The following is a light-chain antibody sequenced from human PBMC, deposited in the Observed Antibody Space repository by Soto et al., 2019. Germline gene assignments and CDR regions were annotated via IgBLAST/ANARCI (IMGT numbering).Light chain of an antibody. J-gene: IGLJ2*01. CDR2: GNS. Sequence: QSVLTQPPSVSGAPGQRVTISSTGSSSNIGAGYDVHWYQQLPGTAPKLLIYGNSNRPSGVPDRFSGSKSGTSASLAITGLQAEDEADYYCQSYDSSLSGSNVVFGGGTKVTVL. CDR3: QSYDSSLSGSNVV. V-gene: IGLV1-40*01. CDR1: SSNIGAGYD.